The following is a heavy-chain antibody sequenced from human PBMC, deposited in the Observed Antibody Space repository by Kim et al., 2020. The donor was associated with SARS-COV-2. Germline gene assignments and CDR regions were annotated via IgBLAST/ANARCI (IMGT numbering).Heavy chain of an antibody. Sequence: GGSLRLSCAASGFTFSSYAMSWVRQAPGKGLEWVSAISGSGGSTYYADSVKGRFTISRDNSKNTLYLQMNSLRAEDTAVYYCAKSSSGWYSSLYFDYWGQGTLVTVSS. D-gene: IGHD6-19*01. CDR1: GFTFSSYA. J-gene: IGHJ4*02. CDR2: ISGSGGST. CDR3: AKSSSGWYSSLYFDY. V-gene: IGHV3-23*01.